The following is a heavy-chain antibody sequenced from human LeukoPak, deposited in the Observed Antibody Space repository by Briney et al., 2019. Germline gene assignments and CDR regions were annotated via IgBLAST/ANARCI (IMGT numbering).Heavy chain of an antibody. J-gene: IGHJ6*03. CDR2: IYYTGST. D-gene: IGHD5-18*01. CDR3: ARGRSGYSYGRYYYFYMDV. V-gene: IGHV4-59*01. Sequence: SETLSLTCTVSGGSFSNYFWNWIRQPPGKGLEWIGYIYYTGSTNSNPSLKSRVTISVDTSKNQFSLKLSSVTAADTAVYYCARGRSGYSYGRYYYFYMDVWGKGTTVTISS. CDR1: GGSFSNYF.